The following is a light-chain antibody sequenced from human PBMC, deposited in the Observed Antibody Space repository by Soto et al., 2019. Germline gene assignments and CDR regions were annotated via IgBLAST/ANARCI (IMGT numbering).Light chain of an antibody. CDR2: GNT. Sequence: QSVLTQPPSVSGAPGQRVIISCTGGSSKIGADYEVHWYQQLPGTAPKLLIYGNTNRPSGVPDRFSGSKPGSSASLAITGLQAEDEAEYYCQSYDNTLKGCVFGTGTKVTVL. J-gene: IGLJ1*01. CDR3: QSYDNTLKGCV. V-gene: IGLV1-40*01. CDR1: SSKIGADYE.